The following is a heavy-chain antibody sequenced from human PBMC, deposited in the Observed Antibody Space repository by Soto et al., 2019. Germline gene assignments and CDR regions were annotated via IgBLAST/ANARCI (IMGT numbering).Heavy chain of an antibody. Sequence: PSETLSLTCSVSGSSIITSYYWGWIRQSPGKGLEWIGSAYYSGSTYYNPSLKSRVTIFVDTSKSQFSLMLGSVTAADTAVYYCARHDWARFYGMDVCGQGTTVTVYS. CDR3: ARHDWARFYGMDV. V-gene: IGHV4-39*01. D-gene: IGHD2-21*01. J-gene: IGHJ6*02. CDR1: GSSIITSYY. CDR2: AYYSGST.